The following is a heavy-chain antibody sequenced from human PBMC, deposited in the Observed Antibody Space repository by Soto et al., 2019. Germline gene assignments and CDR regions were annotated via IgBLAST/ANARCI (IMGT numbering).Heavy chain of an antibody. CDR1: GGTSSVFP. J-gene: IGHJ4*02. CDR2: IIPIFAIT. CDR3: AREGQDMATVRFDY. D-gene: IGHD3-10*01. Sequence: SVKVSCKSSGGTSSVFPISSARQAPRQGLEWLGRIIPIFAITNYAQKFQGRLTITADASTSTVYMELSGLKPEDTDMYYCAREGQDMATVRFDYWGQGTLVTVFS. V-gene: IGHV1-69*13.